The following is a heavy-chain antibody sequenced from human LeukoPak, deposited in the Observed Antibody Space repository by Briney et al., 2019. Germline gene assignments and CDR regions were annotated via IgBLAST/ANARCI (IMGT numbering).Heavy chain of an antibody. J-gene: IGHJ6*02. D-gene: IGHD3-10*01. CDR1: GGSISSYY. V-gene: IGHV4-4*07. Sequence: SETLSLTCTASGGSISSYYWSWIRQPAGKGLEWIGRIYTSGSTNYNPSLKSRVTMSVDTSKNQFSLKLSSVTAADTAVYYCARDSGVWFGESMTYYYGMDVWGQGTTVTVSS. CDR3: ARDSGVWFGESMTYYYGMDV. CDR2: IYTSGST.